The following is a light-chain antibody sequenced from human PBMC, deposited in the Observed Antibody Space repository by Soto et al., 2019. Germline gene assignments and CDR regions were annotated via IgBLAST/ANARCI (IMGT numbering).Light chain of an antibody. CDR3: QQRSNWPWT. Sequence: EFVLTQSPGTLSLSPGERATLSCRASQSVRSNLAWYQQKPGQAPRLLIYGVSTRATGVPTRFSGSVSGTEFTLTISSLEPEDFAVYYCQQRSNWPWTFGQGTKVDI. CDR2: GVS. CDR1: QSVRSN. V-gene: IGKV3-11*01. J-gene: IGKJ1*01.